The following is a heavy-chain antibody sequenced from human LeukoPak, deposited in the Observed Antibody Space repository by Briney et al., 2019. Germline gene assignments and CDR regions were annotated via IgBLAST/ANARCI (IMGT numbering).Heavy chain of an antibody. CDR2: ITGSGDNT. J-gene: IGHJ4*02. Sequence: GGSLRLSCAASGFTFSSYTMNWVRQAPGKGLEWVSAITGSGDNTYYADSAKGRFTISRDNSKNTLYLQMNSLRAEDTAVYYCAKVSDWGRPSYIDYWGQGTLVTVSS. V-gene: IGHV3-23*01. CDR1: GFTFSSYT. D-gene: IGHD7-27*01. CDR3: AKVSDWGRPSYIDY.